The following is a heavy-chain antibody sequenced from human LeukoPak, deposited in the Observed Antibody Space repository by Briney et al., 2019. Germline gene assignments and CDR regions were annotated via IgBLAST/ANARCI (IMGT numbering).Heavy chain of an antibody. CDR1: GFTFRTYS. Sequence: GGSLRLSCAASGFTFRTYSMNWVRQAPGKGLEWVSYISSSSTIYYADSVKGRFTISRDNAKNSLYLQMNSLRAEDTAVYYCARDLRSGLYEGSIDYWGQGTLVTVSS. D-gene: IGHD6-19*01. CDR3: ARDLRSGLYEGSIDY. J-gene: IGHJ4*02. CDR2: ISSSSTI. V-gene: IGHV3-48*01.